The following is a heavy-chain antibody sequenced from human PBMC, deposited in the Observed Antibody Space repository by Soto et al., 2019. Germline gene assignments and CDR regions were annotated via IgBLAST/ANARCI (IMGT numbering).Heavy chain of an antibody. J-gene: IGHJ5*02. V-gene: IGHV1-8*01. D-gene: IGHD5-18*01. CDR2: INPGSGDT. CDR3: ARMESFGSLNWFDP. CDR1: GYTFTNND. Sequence: SVKVSCKASGYTFTNNDVTWVRQATGQGLEWMGWINPGSGDTGYAQKFQGRVTMTRNISIATAYMELSSLRSEDTAIYYCARMESFGSLNWFDPWGQGTLVTGSS.